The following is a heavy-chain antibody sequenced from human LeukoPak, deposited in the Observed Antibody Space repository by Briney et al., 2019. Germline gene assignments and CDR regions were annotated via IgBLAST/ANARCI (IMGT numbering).Heavy chain of an antibody. CDR1: GYTLTGYY. CDR2: INPNSGGT. V-gene: IGHV1-2*04. D-gene: IGHD3-10*01. CDR3: ARAPYGSGSYYYYFDY. J-gene: IGHJ4*02. Sequence: ASVKVSCKASGYTLTGYYMHWVRQAPGQGLEWMGWINPNSGGTNYAQKFQGWVTMTRDTSISTAYMGLSRLRSDDTAVYYCARAPYGSGSYYYYFDYWGQGTLVTVSS.